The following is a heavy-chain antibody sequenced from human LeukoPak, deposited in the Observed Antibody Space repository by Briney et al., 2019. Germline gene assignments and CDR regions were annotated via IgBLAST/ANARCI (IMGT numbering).Heavy chain of an antibody. Sequence: GGSLRLSCAASEFSVGSNYMTWVRQAPGKGLEWVSLIYSGGSTYYADSVKGRFTISRDNSKNTLYLQMNSLRAEDTAVYYCARFGPHFYGDYLGYYYMDVWGKGTTVTISS. CDR2: IYSGGST. CDR3: ARFGPHFYGDYLGYYYMDV. J-gene: IGHJ6*03. CDR1: EFSVGSNY. V-gene: IGHV3-66*01. D-gene: IGHD4-17*01.